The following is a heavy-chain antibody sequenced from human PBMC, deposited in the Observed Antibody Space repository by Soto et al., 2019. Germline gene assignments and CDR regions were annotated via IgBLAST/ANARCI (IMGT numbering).Heavy chain of an antibody. Sequence: EVQLVESGGGLVQPGGSLRLSCVASGFILNSYSMNWVRQAPGKGLEWVSYISSSSSTIYYADSVKGRFSISRDNAKNSLFLQMNSLRDDDTAVYYCARGDYGDCFYPWGQGTLVTVSS. V-gene: IGHV3-48*02. CDR3: ARGDYGDCFYP. CDR1: GFILNSYS. CDR2: ISSSSSTI. J-gene: IGHJ5*02. D-gene: IGHD4-17*01.